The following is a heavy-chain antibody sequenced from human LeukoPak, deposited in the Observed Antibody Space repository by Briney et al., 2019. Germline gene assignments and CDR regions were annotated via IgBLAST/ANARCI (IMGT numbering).Heavy chain of an antibody. CDR1: GGSISSSSYY. D-gene: IGHD2/OR15-2a*01. Sequence: KPSETLSLTCTVSGGSISSSSYYWGWIRQPPGKGLEWIGEINQSGSTNYNPSLKSRVTISVDTSKNQLSLKLSSVTAADTAVYYCARHTGGILLLTTSPNWFDPWGQGTLVTVSS. J-gene: IGHJ5*02. CDR2: INQSGST. V-gene: IGHV4-39*01. CDR3: ARHTGGILLLTTSPNWFDP.